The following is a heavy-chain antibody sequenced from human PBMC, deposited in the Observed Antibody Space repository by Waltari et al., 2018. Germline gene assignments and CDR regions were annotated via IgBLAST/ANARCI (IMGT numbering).Heavy chain of an antibody. CDR1: GYTFTGYY. D-gene: IGHD3-3*01. CDR3: ATLSFDFWSGYYPSY. CDR2: SNPNSGGT. V-gene: IGHV1-2*06. Sequence: QVQLVQSGAEVKKPGASVKVSCKASGYTFTGYYMHWVRQAPGQGLEWMGRSNPNSGGTNYAQKFQGRVTMTRDTSISTAYMELSRLRSDDTAVYYCATLSFDFWSGYYPSYWGQGTLVTVSS. J-gene: IGHJ4*02.